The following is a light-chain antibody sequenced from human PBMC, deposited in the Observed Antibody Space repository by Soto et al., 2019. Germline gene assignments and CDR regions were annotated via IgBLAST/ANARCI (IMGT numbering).Light chain of an antibody. CDR2: DVS. CDR1: SSDVGGYNY. CDR3: SSYRSSSVI. J-gene: IGLJ2*01. V-gene: IGLV2-14*03. Sequence: QSALTQPASVSGSPGQSITISCTGTSSDVGGYNYVSWYQHHPGKAPKLMIYDVSNRPSGVSNRFSGSKSGNTASLTISGLQAEDEADYYCSSYRSSSVIFGGGTKLTV.